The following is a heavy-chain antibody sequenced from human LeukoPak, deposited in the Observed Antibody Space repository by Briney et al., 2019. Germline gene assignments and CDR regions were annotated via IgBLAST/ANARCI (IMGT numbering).Heavy chain of an antibody. J-gene: IGHJ4*02. V-gene: IGHV3-30*04. CDR2: ISYDGSNK. D-gene: IGHD3-22*01. CDR1: GFTFSSYA. CDR3: ARHYYYDSSGALDY. Sequence: PGGSLRLSCAAPGFTFSSYAMHWVRQAPGKGLEWVAVISYDGSNKYYADSVKGRFTISRDNSKNTLYLQMNSLRAEDTAVYYCARHYYYDSSGALDYWGQGTLVTVSS.